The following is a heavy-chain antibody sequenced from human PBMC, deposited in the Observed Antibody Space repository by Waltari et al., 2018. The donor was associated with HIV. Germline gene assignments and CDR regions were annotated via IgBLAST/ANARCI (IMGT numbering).Heavy chain of an antibody. J-gene: IGHJ4*02. CDR1: GFKLESHG. V-gene: IGHV3-33*08. CDR3: VRNGGSFDY. Sequence: QEELLESGGGVVQPGRSLRLSCVGSGFKLESHGIHWVRQAPGKGLGWVAIVWYDGTDKYYADSVKGRFTISRDNAKNSLYLQMNSLRAEDTAVYYCVRNGGSFDYWGQGTLVTVSS. D-gene: IGHD1-26*01. CDR2: VWYDGTDK.